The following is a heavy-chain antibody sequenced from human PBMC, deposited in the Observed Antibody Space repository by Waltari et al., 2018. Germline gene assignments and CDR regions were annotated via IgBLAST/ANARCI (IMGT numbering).Heavy chain of an antibody. Sequence: QVQLVQSGAEVKRPGASVKVSCKTSGYTFIRYGVDWVRQAPGQGLEWMGWSSPSDRHTNYAQKFQGRVTITTDTSTSTAYMELRDLGSDDTAIYYCARLPGYSSGWYDNWGQGTLVTVSS. V-gene: IGHV1-18*01. J-gene: IGHJ4*02. CDR2: SSPSDRHT. D-gene: IGHD6-19*01. CDR3: ARLPGYSSGWYDN. CDR1: GYTFIRYG.